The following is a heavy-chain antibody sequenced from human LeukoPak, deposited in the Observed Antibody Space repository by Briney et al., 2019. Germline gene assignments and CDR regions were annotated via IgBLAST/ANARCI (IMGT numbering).Heavy chain of an antibody. CDR3: ATLDSHGY. CDR2: INPSGGST. Sequence: ASVKVSCKASGYTFTSYYMHWVRQAPGQGLEWMGIINPSGGSTSYAQKFQGRVTMTEDTSTDTAYMELSSLRSEDTAVYYCATLDSHGYWGQGTLVTVSS. D-gene: IGHD3-22*01. J-gene: IGHJ4*02. CDR1: GYTFTSYY. V-gene: IGHV1-46*01.